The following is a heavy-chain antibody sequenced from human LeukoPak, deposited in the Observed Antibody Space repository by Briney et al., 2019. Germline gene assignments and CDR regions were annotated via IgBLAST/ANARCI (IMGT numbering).Heavy chain of an antibody. J-gene: IGHJ3*02. CDR1: GYTFTSYY. CDR2: INPSGGST. V-gene: IGHV1-46*01. D-gene: IGHD3-3*01. Sequence: ASVKVSCKASGYTFTSYYMHWVRQAPGQGLEWMGIINPSGGSTSYAQKFQGRVTMTRDTSTSTVYMELSSLRSEDTAVYYCARQFADFWSGYYEAFDIWAKGQWSPSLQ. CDR3: ARQFADFWSGYYEAFDI.